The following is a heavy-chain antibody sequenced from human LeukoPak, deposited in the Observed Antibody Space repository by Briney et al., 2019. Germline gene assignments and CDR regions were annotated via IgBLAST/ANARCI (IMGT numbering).Heavy chain of an antibody. CDR1: GGXVTSTNW. CDR2: VHLDGRT. V-gene: IGHV4-4*02. J-gene: IGHJ4*02. CDR3: AREGGFFRPLDY. Sequence: PSETLSLTCGVSGGXVTSTNWWTWVRQPPGKGVEWIGEVHLDGRTNYNPSLESRLTISVDLSENHISLKLTSVTAADTAVYYCAREGGFFRPLDYSGQGTLVTVSS. D-gene: IGHD3-3*01.